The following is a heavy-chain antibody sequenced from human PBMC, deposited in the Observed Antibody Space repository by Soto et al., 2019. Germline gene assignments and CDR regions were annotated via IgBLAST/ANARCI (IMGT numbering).Heavy chain of an antibody. CDR2: INHSGST. CDR1: GGSFSGYY. D-gene: IGHD3-9*01. V-gene: IGHV4-34*01. CDR3: ATWYYDILTGGPGGGYGMDV. J-gene: IGHJ6*02. Sequence: PPETLSLTCAVYGGSFSGYYWSWIRQPPGKGLERIGEINHSGSTNYNQSLKSRVTISVDTSKNQFSLKLSSVTAADTAVYYCATWYYDILTGGPGGGYGMDVWGQGTTVTVSS.